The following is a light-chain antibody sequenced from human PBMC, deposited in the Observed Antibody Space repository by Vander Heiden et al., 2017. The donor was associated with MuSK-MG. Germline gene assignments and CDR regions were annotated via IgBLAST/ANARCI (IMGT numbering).Light chain of an antibody. CDR2: WAS. J-gene: IGKJ1*01. Sequence: DIMMTQSPDSLAVSLGERATINCKSSQSVLYSSNNKNYLAWYQQKPGQPPRLLIYWASTRESGVPDRFSGSGSGTDFTLTISSLQAEDVAVYYCHQYYDSPWTFGHGTKVEVK. V-gene: IGKV4-1*01. CDR1: QSVLYSSNNKNY. CDR3: HQYYDSPWT.